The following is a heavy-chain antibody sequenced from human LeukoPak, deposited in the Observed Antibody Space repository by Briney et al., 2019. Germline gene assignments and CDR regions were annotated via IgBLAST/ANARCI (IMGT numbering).Heavy chain of an antibody. J-gene: IGHJ4*02. D-gene: IGHD3-3*01. Sequence: ASVKVSCKASGYTFTGYYMHWVRQAPGQGLEWMGWINPNSGGTNYAQKFQGRVTMTRDTSISTAYMELSRLRSDDTAVYYCARVLDFWSGYGDYWGQGTRVTVSS. CDR2: INPNSGGT. CDR1: GYTFTGYY. CDR3: ARVLDFWSGYGDY. V-gene: IGHV1-2*02.